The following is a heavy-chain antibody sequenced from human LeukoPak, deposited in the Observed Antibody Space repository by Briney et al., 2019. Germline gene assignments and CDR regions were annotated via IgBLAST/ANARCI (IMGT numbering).Heavy chain of an antibody. CDR3: AKNGNLGSSSWYWFDP. CDR2: IIPIFGTA. J-gene: IGHJ5*02. Sequence: SVKVSCKASGGTFSSYAISWVRQAPGQGLEWMGRIIPIFGTANYAQKFQGRVTMTRDTSTSTVYMELSSLRSEDTAVYYCAKNGNLGSSSWYWFDPWGQGTLVTVSS. V-gene: IGHV1-69*05. CDR1: GGTFSSYA. D-gene: IGHD6-13*01.